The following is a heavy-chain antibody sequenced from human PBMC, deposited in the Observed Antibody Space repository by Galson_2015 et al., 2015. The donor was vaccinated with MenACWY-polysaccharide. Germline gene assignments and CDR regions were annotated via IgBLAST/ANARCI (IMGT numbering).Heavy chain of an antibody. Sequence: SVKVSCKASGGTFSSYTISWVRQAPGQGLEWMGRIIPILGIANYAQKFQGRVTITADKSTSTAYMELSSLRSEDTAVYYCARAPLGYYYDSSGYAFFDYWGQGTLVTVSS. J-gene: IGHJ4*02. CDR2: IIPILGIA. D-gene: IGHD3-22*01. V-gene: IGHV1-69*02. CDR1: GGTFSSYT. CDR3: ARAPLGYYYDSSGYAFFDY.